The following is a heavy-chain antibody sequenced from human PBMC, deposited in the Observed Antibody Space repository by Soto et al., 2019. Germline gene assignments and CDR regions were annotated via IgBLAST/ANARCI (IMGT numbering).Heavy chain of an antibody. CDR3: TTGRGGSAYVPGAY. Sequence: EVQLVESGGGLVKPGRSLRLSCAASGFSFTSAWMNWVRQIPGKGLEWVGRIKTNIDGGATDYSAPVKGRFTISRDDSKDTVYLQMNSLKTEDTAVYYCTTGRGGSAYVPGAYWGQGALVTVSS. V-gene: IGHV3-15*07. D-gene: IGHD5-12*01. CDR1: GFSFTSAW. J-gene: IGHJ4*02. CDR2: IKTNIDGGAT.